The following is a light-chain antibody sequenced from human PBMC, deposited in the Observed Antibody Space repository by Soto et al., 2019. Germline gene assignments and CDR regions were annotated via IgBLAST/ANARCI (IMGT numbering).Light chain of an antibody. CDR2: DAS. V-gene: IGKV3-11*01. CDR1: QTISSY. J-gene: IGKJ4*01. Sequence: IGLKQSPATLSLSTGERATLSCRASQTISSYLAWYQQKPGQAPRLLIYDASDRATGVPARFSGGGSGTDFTLTISSLEPEDFAVYYCQERTGWPLTFGGGTKVDIK. CDR3: QERTGWPLT.